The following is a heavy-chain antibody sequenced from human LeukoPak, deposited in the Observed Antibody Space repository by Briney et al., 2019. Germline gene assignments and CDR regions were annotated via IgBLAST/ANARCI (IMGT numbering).Heavy chain of an antibody. Sequence: GRSLRLSCAASGFTFSSYGMHWVRQAPGKGLEWVAVIWYDGSNENYADSVKGRFTISRDNSKKTMYLQMNSPRAEDTAVYYCARQGIVGAKRGGWFDYWGQGTLVTVSS. CDR3: ARQGIVGAKRGGWFDY. J-gene: IGHJ4*02. V-gene: IGHV3-33*01. CDR2: IWYDGSNE. CDR1: GFTFSSYG. D-gene: IGHD1-26*01.